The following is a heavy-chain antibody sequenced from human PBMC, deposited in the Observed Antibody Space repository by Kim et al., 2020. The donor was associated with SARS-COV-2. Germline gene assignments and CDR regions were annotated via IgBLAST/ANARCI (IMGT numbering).Heavy chain of an antibody. J-gene: IGHJ6*02. CDR3: ARGGQGGMGV. CDR1: GFIISRDW. CDR2: ISPDGRDT. D-gene: IGHD3-10*01. V-gene: IGHV3-74*01. Sequence: GGSLRLSCAASGFIISRDWMHWVRQAPGKGLVWVSHISPDGRDTNYGDSVKGRFTISRDDAKNTLYLQMNSLRADDTAVYYCARGGQGGMGVWGQGTTVTVSS.